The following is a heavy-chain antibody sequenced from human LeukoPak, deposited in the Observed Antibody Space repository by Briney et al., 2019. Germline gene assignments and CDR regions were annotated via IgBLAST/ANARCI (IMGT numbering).Heavy chain of an antibody. CDR1: GFSFGSYA. Sequence: PGGSLRLSCAGSGFSFGSYAMSWVRQAPGKGLEWISTISGRGDSTYDAASAQGRFSISRDNSKNTLYLQMNSLRAEDTAVYYCARDVSYGWYYFDYWGQGTLVTVSS. J-gene: IGHJ4*02. CDR2: ISGRGDST. CDR3: ARDVSYGWYYFDY. D-gene: IGHD5-18*01. V-gene: IGHV3-23*01.